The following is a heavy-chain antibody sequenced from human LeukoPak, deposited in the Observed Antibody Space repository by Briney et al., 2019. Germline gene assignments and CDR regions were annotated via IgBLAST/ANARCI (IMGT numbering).Heavy chain of an antibody. V-gene: IGHV3-23*01. CDR3: AKDGDYYGSGSYYNV. D-gene: IGHD3-10*01. CDR1: GFTFSSYA. J-gene: IGHJ4*02. Sequence: GGSLRLSCAASGFTFSSYAMSWVRQAPGKALEWVSAISGSGGSTYYADSVKGRFTISRDNSKNTLYLQMNSLRAEDTAVYYCAKDGDYYGSGSYYNVWGQGTLVTVSS. CDR2: ISGSGGST.